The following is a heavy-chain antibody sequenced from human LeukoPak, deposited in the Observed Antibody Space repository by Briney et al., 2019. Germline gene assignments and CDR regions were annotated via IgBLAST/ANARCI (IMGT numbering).Heavy chain of an antibody. Sequence: PSETLSLTCTVSGGSISSYYWTWIRQPPGKGLEWIGYIYYSGNSNYNPSLKSRVTMSVDTSKNQFSLKLTSVTAADTAVYYCASGIYGSDYWGQGTLVTVSS. D-gene: IGHD3-10*01. CDR3: ASGIYGSDY. CDR2: IYYSGNS. CDR1: GGSISSYY. V-gene: IGHV4-59*01. J-gene: IGHJ4*02.